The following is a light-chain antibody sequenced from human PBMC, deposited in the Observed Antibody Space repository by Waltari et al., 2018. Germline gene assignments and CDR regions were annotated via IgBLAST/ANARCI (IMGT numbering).Light chain of an antibody. CDR1: QNVNTW. V-gene: IGKV1-5*03. CDR3: QQYKTPSPYS. Sequence: DFQMTQSPSTLSTSVGDRVTITCRASQNVNTWVAWYQQKPGRDPKLLIYKSSRLESGVPPRFSVSGSGTEFTLTISSLQPDDVATYYCQQYKTPSPYSFGQGTKLESK. CDR2: KSS. J-gene: IGKJ2*01.